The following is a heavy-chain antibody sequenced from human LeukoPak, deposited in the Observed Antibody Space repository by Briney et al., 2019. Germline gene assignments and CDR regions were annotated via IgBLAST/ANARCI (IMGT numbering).Heavy chain of an antibody. CDR1: GFTFSSYA. J-gene: IGHJ6*02. V-gene: IGHV3-30*04. CDR3: ARDQMETTVVTLSPYYYGMDV. CDR2: ISYDGSNK. D-gene: IGHD4-23*01. Sequence: PGRSLRLSCAASGFTFSSYAMHWVRQAPGKGLEWVAVISYDGSNKYYADSVKGRFTISRDNPKNTLYLQMNSLRAEDTAVYYCARDQMETTVVTLSPYYYGMDVWGQGTTVTVSS.